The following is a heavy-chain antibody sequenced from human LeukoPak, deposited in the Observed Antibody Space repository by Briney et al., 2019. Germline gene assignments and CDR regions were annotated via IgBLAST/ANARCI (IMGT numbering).Heavy chain of an antibody. Sequence: ASVKVSCKASGYTFTSYHMHWVRQAPGQGLEWMGIINPSGGSTSYAQKFQGRVTMTRDMSTSTVYMELSSLRSEDTAVYYCARSSLSSSQSPSPHDYWGQGTLVTVSS. D-gene: IGHD6-13*01. V-gene: IGHV1-46*01. J-gene: IGHJ4*02. CDR3: ARSSLSSSQSPSPHDY. CDR2: INPSGGST. CDR1: GYTFTSYH.